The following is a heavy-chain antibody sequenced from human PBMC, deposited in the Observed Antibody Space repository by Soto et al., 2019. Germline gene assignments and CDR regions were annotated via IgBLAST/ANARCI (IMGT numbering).Heavy chain of an antibody. D-gene: IGHD5-18*01. Sequence: QVQLVQSGAEVKKPGSSVTVSCKTSGGTFSKDAINWVRQAPGQGLEWMGLLIPVFGSPIYAQKLQGRIRITADESTSTDFMDLSSLRSEDTAVYYCTRVLGYTFEPGKTRYYAMDVWGQGTTVSVSS. CDR2: LIPVFGSP. J-gene: IGHJ6*02. V-gene: IGHV1-69*01. CDR3: TRVLGYTFEPGKTRYYAMDV. CDR1: GGTFSKDA.